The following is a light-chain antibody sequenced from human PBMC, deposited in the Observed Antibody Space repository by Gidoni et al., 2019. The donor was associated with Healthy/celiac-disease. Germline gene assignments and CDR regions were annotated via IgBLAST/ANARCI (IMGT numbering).Light chain of an antibody. CDR3: QQRSNWPT. J-gene: IGKJ1*01. Sequence: ELVLTQSPAPLSLSPGERATLSCRASQSVSSYLAWYQQKPGQAPRLLLYDASNRATGIPARFSGSGSGTDFTLTISSLEPEDFAVYYCQQRSNWPTFGQGTKVEIK. CDR2: DAS. CDR1: QSVSSY. V-gene: IGKV3-11*01.